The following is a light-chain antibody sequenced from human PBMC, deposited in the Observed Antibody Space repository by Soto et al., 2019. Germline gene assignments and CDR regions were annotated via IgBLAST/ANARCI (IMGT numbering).Light chain of an antibody. Sequence: DIVMTQSPDSLAVSLGERATINCKSSQSLLFSSNSKDSLGWYQQKPGQPPKLLIYWASTRESGVPDRFAGSGSGTDFTLTISSLQAEDVPVYYCQQYSRLPWTFGQGTTVDIK. V-gene: IGKV4-1*01. CDR1: QSLLFSSNSKDS. CDR3: QQYSRLPWT. J-gene: IGKJ1*01. CDR2: WAS.